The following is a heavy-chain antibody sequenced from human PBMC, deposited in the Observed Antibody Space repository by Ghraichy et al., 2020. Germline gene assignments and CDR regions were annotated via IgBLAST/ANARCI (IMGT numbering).Heavy chain of an antibody. CDR3: ARSDATMFGVEYFDY. CDR2: IGGSGSAI. D-gene: IGHD3-3*01. V-gene: IGHV3-11*01. CDR1: GFTFSDYY. J-gene: IGHJ4*02. Sequence: GGSLRLSCAASGFTFSDYYMSWIRQAPGKGLEWLGYIGGSGSAIEYADSVKGRFTISRDNAKNSLYLQMNSLRAEETAVYYCARSDATMFGVEYFDYWGRGTLVTVSS.